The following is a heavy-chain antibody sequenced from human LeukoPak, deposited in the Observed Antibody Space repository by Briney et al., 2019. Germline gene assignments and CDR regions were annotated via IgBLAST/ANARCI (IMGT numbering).Heavy chain of an antibody. CDR3: ARGAYDILTGSQIDY. CDR1: GGTFSSYA. J-gene: IGHJ4*02. V-gene: IGHV1-69*13. Sequence: SVKVSCKASGGTFSSYAISWVRQAPGQGLEWMGVIITIHGTANYAQKFQGRVTITADESTSTAYMEVSSLRSEDTAVYYCARGAYDILTGSQIDYWGQGTLVTVSS. D-gene: IGHD3-9*01. CDR2: IITIHGTA.